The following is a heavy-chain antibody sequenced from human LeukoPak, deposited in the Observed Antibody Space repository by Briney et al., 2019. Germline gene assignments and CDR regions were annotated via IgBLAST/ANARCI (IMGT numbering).Heavy chain of an antibody. D-gene: IGHD3-22*01. CDR2: ISGSGGST. Sequence: QSGGSLRLSCAASGFTFSSYAMSWVRQAPGKGLEWVSAISGSGGSTYYADSVKGRFTISRDNSKNTLYLQMNSLGAEDTAVYYCAKDLRYYDSSGYYWGQGTLVTVSS. CDR1: GFTFSSYA. V-gene: IGHV3-23*01. J-gene: IGHJ4*02. CDR3: AKDLRYYDSSGYY.